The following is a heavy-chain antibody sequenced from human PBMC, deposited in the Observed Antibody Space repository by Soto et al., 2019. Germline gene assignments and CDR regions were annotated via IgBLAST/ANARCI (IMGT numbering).Heavy chain of an antibody. V-gene: IGHV3-9*01. CDR2: ISWNSGSI. CDR3: AKVRAYSSGGYGSFDY. D-gene: IGHD6-19*01. J-gene: IGHJ4*02. CDR1: GFTFDDYA. Sequence: EVQLVESGGGLVQPGRSLRLSCAASGFTFDDYAMHWVRQAPGKGLEWVSGISWNSGSIGYADSVKGRFTISRDNAKNSLYLQMNSLRAEDTALYYCAKVRAYSSGGYGSFDYWGQGTLVTVSS.